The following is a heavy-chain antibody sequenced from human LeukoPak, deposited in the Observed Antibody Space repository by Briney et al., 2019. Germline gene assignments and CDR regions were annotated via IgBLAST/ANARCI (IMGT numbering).Heavy chain of an antibody. V-gene: IGHV4-39*07. CDR3: ARDLDYYDSTWFDP. Sequence: SETLSLTCTVSGGSLSSSTYYWGWIRQPLGKGLEWIGSITYSGSTYYNPSLKSRVTISVDTSKNQFSLKLISVTAADTAVYYCARDLDYYDSTWFDPWGQGTLVTVSS. J-gene: IGHJ5*02. CDR2: ITYSGST. CDR1: GGSLSSSTYY. D-gene: IGHD3-22*01.